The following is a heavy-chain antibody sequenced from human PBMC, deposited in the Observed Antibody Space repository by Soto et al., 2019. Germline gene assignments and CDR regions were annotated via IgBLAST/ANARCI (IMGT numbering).Heavy chain of an antibody. CDR3: AKRTTGWYFDR. CDR1: GFTFSSYA. J-gene: IGHJ2*01. V-gene: IGHV3-23*01. CDR2: VSGRGGST. Sequence: EVQLLESGGGLVQPGGSLRLSCAASGFTFSSYAMNWVRQAPGKGLEWVSVVSGRGGSTYYADSVKGRFTISRDNSNNTLYLQMNSLRAEDTAVYYCAKRTTGWYFDRWGRCTLVTVSS.